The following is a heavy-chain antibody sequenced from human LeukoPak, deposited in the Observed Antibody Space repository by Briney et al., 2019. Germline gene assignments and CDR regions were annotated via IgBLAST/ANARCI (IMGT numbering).Heavy chain of an antibody. V-gene: IGHV3-30*02. D-gene: IGHD2-15*01. CDR2: IR. CDR3: AKEENLGYCSGGSCSFQYYFDY. Sequence: PGGSLRLSCAASGFTFSSYGMHWVRQAPGKGLEWVAFIRYADSVKGRFTISRDNSKNTLYLQMNSLRAEDTAVYYCAKEENLGYCSGGSCSFQYYFDYRGQGTLVTVSS. CDR1: GFTFSSYG. J-gene: IGHJ4*02.